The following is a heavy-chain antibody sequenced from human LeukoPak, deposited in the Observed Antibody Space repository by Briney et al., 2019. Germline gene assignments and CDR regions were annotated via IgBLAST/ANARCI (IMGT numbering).Heavy chain of an antibody. CDR2: IYYSGST. CDR1: GGSISSYY. J-gene: IGHJ4*02. Sequence: PSETLSLTCTGSGGSISSYYWSWIRQPPGKGLEWIGYIYYSGSTNYNPYLKSRVTISVDKSKNQFSLKVRSVTAADTAVYYCARFNGWYGGILYLDHWGQGTLVTVSS. CDR3: ARFNGWYGGILYLDH. V-gene: IGHV4-59*01. D-gene: IGHD4-23*01.